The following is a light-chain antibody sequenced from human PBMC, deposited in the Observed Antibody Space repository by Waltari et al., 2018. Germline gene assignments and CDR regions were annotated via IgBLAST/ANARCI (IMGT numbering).Light chain of an antibody. CDR1: QSVSSD. CDR3: QQYKYWPPLT. J-gene: IGKJ4*01. V-gene: IGKV3-15*01. Sequence: IVMTQSPVTLSVSLGERATLSCRASQSVSSDLAWYQQKPGQAPRLLIHDASTRAAGVAARFSASGSGTEFTLTISSLQSEDFAVYYCQQYKYWPPLTFGGGTKVEIK. CDR2: DAS.